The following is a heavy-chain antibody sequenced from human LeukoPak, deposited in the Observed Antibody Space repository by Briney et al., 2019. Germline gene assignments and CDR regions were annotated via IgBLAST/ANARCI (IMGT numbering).Heavy chain of an antibody. Sequence: ASVKVSCKASGYTFTDYGISWVRQAPGQGLEWMGWISCYNGDTNYAQNLQGRVTMTTDTSTNTAYMDLRSLRSDDTAVYYCARNRLGYCSGGSCYYLEYWGQGTLVTVSS. CDR3: ARNRLGYCSGGSCYYLEY. CDR1: GYTFTDYG. J-gene: IGHJ4*02. V-gene: IGHV1-18*01. D-gene: IGHD2-15*01. CDR2: ISCYNGDT.